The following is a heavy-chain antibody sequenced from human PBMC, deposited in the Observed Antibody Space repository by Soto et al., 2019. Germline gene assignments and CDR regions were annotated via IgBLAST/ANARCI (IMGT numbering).Heavy chain of an antibody. D-gene: IGHD2-2*01. CDR3: ARQATTSWSY. J-gene: IGHJ4*02. CDR2: IYYSGST. CDR1: GGSISSATYY. Sequence: QLEMQASGPGLVRPSETLSLTCTVSGGSISSATYYWGWIRQSPGKGLEWVGSIYYSGSTYYSPSLRSRVAISLDTSMNQFSLKLTSVSAADTAMYSCARQATTSWSYWGQGTLVTVSS. V-gene: IGHV4-39*01.